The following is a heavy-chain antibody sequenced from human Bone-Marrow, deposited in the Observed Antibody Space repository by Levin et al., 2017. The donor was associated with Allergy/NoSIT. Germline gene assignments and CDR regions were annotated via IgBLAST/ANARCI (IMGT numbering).Heavy chain of an antibody. CDR3: ARDGYNWNDDQRYFDL. J-gene: IGHJ2*01. CDR2: ISYDGSNK. Sequence: GGSLRLSCAASGFTFSSYAMHWVRQAPGKGLEWVAVISYDGSNKYYADSVKGRFTISRDNSKNTLYLQMNSLRAEDTAVYYCARDGYNWNDDQRYFDLWGRGTLVTVSS. D-gene: IGHD1-20*01. CDR1: GFTFSSYA. V-gene: IGHV3-30-3*01.